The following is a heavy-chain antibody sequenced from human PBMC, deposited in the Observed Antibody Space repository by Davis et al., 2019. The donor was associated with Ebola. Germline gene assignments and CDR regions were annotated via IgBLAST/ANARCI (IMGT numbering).Heavy chain of an antibody. V-gene: IGHV1-8*01. J-gene: IGHJ4*02. CDR3: ARAPYYYGSGSFDY. CDR2: MNPNSGNT. CDR1: GYTFTSYD. Sequence: AASVKVSCKASGYTFTSYDINWVRQAPGQGLEWMGWMNPNSGNTGYAHKFQGRVIMTTDTSTSTAYMELRSLRSDDTAVYYCARAPYYYGSGSFDYWGQGTLVTVSS. D-gene: IGHD3-10*01.